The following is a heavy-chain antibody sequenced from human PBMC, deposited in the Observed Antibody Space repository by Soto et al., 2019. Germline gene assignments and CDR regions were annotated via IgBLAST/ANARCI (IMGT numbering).Heavy chain of an antibody. CDR3: ARDPLYYVAYFYGMDV. CDR2: TWYDGSNE. V-gene: IGHV3-33*01. CDR1: GFTFSSYG. D-gene: IGHD1-26*01. Sequence: QVQLVESGGGVVQPGRSLRLSCAASGFTFSSYGMHWVRQAPGKGLEWVAVTWYDGSNENYADSVKGRFTISRDNSKNTLYLQMNGLRAEDTAVYYCARDPLYYVAYFYGMDVWGQGTTVTVSS. J-gene: IGHJ6*02.